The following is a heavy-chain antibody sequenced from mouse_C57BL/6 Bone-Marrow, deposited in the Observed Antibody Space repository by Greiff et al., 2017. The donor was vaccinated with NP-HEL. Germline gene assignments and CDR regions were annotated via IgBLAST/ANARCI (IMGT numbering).Heavy chain of an antibody. V-gene: IGHV1-50*01. CDR3: AREGGYDYGGAYAMDY. D-gene: IGHD2-4*01. Sequence: QVQLKQPGAELVKPGASVKLSCKASGYTFTSYWMQWVNQRPGQGLEWIGEIDPSDSFSNYNQKFNGKATLTVDTSSSPDYRQLSSLTSEDAAVYYCAREGGYDYGGAYAMDYWGQGTSVTVTS. CDR2: IDPSDSFS. J-gene: IGHJ4*01. CDR1: GYTFTSYW.